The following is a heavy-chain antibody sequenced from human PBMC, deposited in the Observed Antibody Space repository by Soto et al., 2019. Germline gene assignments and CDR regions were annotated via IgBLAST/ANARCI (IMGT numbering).Heavy chain of an antibody. Sequence: QVQLQQWGAGLLKPSETLSLTCAVYGGSFSGYYWSWIRQPPGKGLEWIGEINHSGSTNYNPSLKSRVTISVDTSKNQFSPKLSSVTAADTAVYYCASTNSSSWPYYFDYWGQGTLVTVSS. CDR3: ASTNSSSWPYYFDY. D-gene: IGHD6-13*01. V-gene: IGHV4-34*01. CDR2: INHSGST. J-gene: IGHJ4*02. CDR1: GGSFSGYY.